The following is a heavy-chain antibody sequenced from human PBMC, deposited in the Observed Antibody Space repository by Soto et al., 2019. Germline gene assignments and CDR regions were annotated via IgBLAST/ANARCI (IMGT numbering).Heavy chain of an antibody. V-gene: IGHV1-69*06. D-gene: IGHD3-3*01. J-gene: IGHJ5*02. CDR3: TRGLMTIVGVDNWFYP. CDR2: IIPICGTS. CDR1: GGTFSSYA. Sequence: QVQLVQSGAEVKKPGSSVKVSCKASGGTFSSYAISWVRQAPGQGLEWMGGIIPICGTSHYAQKFQGRVTINADKSPSTAYLELSSLRSEDTAAYYCTRGLMTIVGVDNWFYPCGQGSLVPVSS.